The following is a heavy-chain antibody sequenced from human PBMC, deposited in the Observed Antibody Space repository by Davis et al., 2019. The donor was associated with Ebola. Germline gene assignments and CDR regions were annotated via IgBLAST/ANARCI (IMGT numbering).Heavy chain of an antibody. Sequence: GGSLRLSCAAPGFTFSSYAMSWVRQAPGKGLEWVSTYGTSADTYYADSVKGRFTISRDNSKNTLYLQMNGLRVEDTAIYYCAKDNRNIWSEVWGQGTMVTVSS. CDR2: GTSADT. V-gene: IGHV3-23*01. J-gene: IGHJ3*01. CDR3: AKDNRNIWSEV. CDR1: GFTFSSYA. D-gene: IGHD2/OR15-2a*01.